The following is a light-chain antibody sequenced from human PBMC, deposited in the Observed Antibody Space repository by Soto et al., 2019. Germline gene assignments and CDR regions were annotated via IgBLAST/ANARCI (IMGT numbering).Light chain of an antibody. CDR1: QSVSNNY. V-gene: IGKV3-20*01. J-gene: IGKJ1*01. Sequence: EIVLTQSPGTLSLSPGEIATLSFRASQSVSNNYLAWYQQKPGQAPRPLIYGASNRATGIPDRFSGSGSGTDFTLTISRLEPEDFAVYYCQQYGSSGTFGQGTKVDIK. CDR3: QQYGSSGT. CDR2: GAS.